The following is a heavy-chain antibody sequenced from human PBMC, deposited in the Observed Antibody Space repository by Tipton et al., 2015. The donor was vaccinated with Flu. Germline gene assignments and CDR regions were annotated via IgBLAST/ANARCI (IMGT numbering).Heavy chain of an antibody. CDR2: ISTYNGDT. V-gene: IGHV1-18*04. CDR3: TLGLEWLQL. CDR1: GYSFTSDG. J-gene: IGHJ4*02. Sequence: QLVQSGGDVKKPGTSVKVSCKASGYSFTSDGITWVRQAPGQGLEWMGWISTYNGDTNVAQSLQGRVTMTRDTFANTAFLELTGLRSDDTAVYYCTLGLEWLQLWGQGTLITVSS. D-gene: IGHD5-12*01.